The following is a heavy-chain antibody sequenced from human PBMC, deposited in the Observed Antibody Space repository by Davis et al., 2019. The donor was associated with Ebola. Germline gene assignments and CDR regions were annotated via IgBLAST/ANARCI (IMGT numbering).Heavy chain of an antibody. CDR3: AKDGAHGSYFADYYFDY. J-gene: IGHJ4*02. Sequence: SCMASGYTFTSYGMHWVRQAPGKGLEWVAVISYDGSNKYYADSVKGRFTISRDNSKNTLYLQMNSLRAEDTAVYYCAKDGAHGSYFADYYFDYWGQGTLVTVSS. CDR2: ISYDGSNK. D-gene: IGHD1-26*01. CDR1: GYTFTSYG. V-gene: IGHV3-30*18.